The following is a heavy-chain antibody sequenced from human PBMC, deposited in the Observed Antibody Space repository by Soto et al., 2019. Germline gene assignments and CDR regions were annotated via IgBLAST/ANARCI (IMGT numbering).Heavy chain of an antibody. D-gene: IGHD4-17*01. Sequence: SETLSLTCAVYGGSFSGYYWSWIRQPPGKGLEWIGEINHSGSTNYNPSLKSRVTISVDTSKNQFSLKLSSVTAADTAVYYCARGEAVTTFPVRNRAAFDIWGQGTMVTVSS. J-gene: IGHJ3*02. CDR2: INHSGST. V-gene: IGHV4-34*01. CDR1: GGSFSGYY. CDR3: ARGEAVTTFPVRNRAAFDI.